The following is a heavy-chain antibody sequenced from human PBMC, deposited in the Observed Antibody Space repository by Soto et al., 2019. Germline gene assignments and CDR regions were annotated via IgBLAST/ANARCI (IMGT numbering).Heavy chain of an antibody. V-gene: IGHV3-48*01. J-gene: IGHJ5*02. CDR1: GFTFSSYS. CDR3: ARETQCINWFDP. Sequence: EVPLVESGGGLVQPGGSLRLSCAASGFTFSSYSMNWVRQAPGKGLEWVSYISSSSSTIYYADSVKGRFTISRDNAQNSLYLQRHSLRAEDTAVDYCARETQCINWFDPWGQGALVTVSS. CDR2: ISSSSSTI. D-gene: IGHD2-8*01.